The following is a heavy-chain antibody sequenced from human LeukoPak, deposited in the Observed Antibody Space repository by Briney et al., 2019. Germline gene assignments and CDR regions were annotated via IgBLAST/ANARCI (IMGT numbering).Heavy chain of an antibody. V-gene: IGHV4-39*01. CDR1: GGSISSSRYY. CDR2: IYYSGST. J-gene: IGHJ6*02. CDR3: ARHRSDQYYYGMDV. Sequence: PSETLSLTCTVSGGSISSSRYYWGWIRQPPGKGLEWIGSIYYSGSTYYNPSLKSRVTISVDTSKNQFSLKLSSVTAADTAVYYCARHRSDQYYYGMDVWGRGTTVTVSS.